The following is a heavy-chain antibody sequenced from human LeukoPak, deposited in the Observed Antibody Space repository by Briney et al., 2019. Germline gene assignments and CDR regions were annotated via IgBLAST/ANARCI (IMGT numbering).Heavy chain of an antibody. Sequence: SDTLSLTCSVSGGSMSRYYWNWIRQPARKGLEWIGRIYSTGSADYNPSLQSRVTMSVDTSKNEFSLRLTSVTAADTAIYYCARDRWFDTWGQGTLVTVSS. CDR2: IYSTGSA. J-gene: IGHJ5*02. V-gene: IGHV4-4*07. CDR3: ARDRWFDT. CDR1: GGSMSRYY.